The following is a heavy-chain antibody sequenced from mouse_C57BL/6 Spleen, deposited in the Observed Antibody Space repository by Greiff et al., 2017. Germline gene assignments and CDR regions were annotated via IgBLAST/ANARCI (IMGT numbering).Heavy chain of an antibody. CDR2: IYPSDSET. V-gene: IGHV1-61*01. J-gene: IGHJ2*01. CDR3: ARGYDGYHDY. D-gene: IGHD2-3*01. Sequence: QVQLKQPGAELVRPGSSVKLSCKASGYTFTSYWMDWVKQRPGQGLEWIGNIYPSDSETHYNQKFKDKATLTVDKSSSTAYMQLSSLTSEDSAVYYCARGYDGYHDYWGQGTTLTVSA. CDR1: GYTFTSYW.